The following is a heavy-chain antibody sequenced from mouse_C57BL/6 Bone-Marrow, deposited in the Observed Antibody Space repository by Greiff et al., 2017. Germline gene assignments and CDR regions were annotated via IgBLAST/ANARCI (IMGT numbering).Heavy chain of an antibody. D-gene: IGHD1-1*01. V-gene: IGHV1-69*01. CDR1: GYTFTSYW. Sequence: QVQLQQPGAELVMPGASVKLSCKASGYTFTSYWMHWVKQRPGQGLEWIGEIDPSDSYTNYNQKFKGKSTLTVDKSSSTAYMQLSSLTSEDSAVYYCARSPPLYCGSSFPGAYWGKGTLVTASA. J-gene: IGHJ3*01. CDR2: IDPSDSYT. CDR3: ARSPPLYCGSSFPGAY.